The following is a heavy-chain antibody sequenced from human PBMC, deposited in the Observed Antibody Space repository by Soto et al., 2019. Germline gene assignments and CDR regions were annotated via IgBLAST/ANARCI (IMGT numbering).Heavy chain of an antibody. V-gene: IGHV3-23*01. J-gene: IGHJ5*02. Sequence: QLLESGGGLVQPGGSLRLSCAASGFIFSSYAMSWVRQAPGKGLEWVSAISGSGISTYYADSVKGRFTISRDNSXNTLXLQMXXLXXXXXXXXXXXXXXXXXXXXXXFXPWGQGTLVTVSS. CDR3: XXXXXXXXXXXXFXP. CDR1: GFIFSSYA. CDR2: ISGSGIST.